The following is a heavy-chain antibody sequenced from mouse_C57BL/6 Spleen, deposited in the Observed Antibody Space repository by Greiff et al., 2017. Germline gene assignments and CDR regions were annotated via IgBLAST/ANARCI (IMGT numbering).Heavy chain of an antibody. Sequence: EVKLQQSGPELVKPGASVKISFKASGYSFTDYNMNWVQQSNGKSLEWIGVINPNYGTTSYNQKFKGKATLTVDQSSSTAYMKLNSLTSEDSSVYDCARRYYYGSPYAMDCWGQGTSVTVSS. D-gene: IGHD1-1*01. CDR3: ARRYYYGSPYAMDC. J-gene: IGHJ4*01. CDR1: GYSFTDYN. CDR2: INPNYGTT. V-gene: IGHV1-39*01.